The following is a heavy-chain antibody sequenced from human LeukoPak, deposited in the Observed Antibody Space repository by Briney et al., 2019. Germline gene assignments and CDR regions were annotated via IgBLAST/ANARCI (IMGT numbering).Heavy chain of an antibody. V-gene: IGHV3-33*01. Sequence: GALRLSCAASGFTFSSYGLHWVRQAPGKGLEWVAVIWYDGSNKYYADSVKGRFTISRDNSKNTPYLQMNSLRAEDTAVYYCARDRLLWCGELSYYFDYWGQGTLVTVSS. D-gene: IGHD3-10*01. CDR1: GFTFSSYG. J-gene: IGHJ4*02. CDR3: ARDRLLWCGELSYYFDY. CDR2: IWYDGSNK.